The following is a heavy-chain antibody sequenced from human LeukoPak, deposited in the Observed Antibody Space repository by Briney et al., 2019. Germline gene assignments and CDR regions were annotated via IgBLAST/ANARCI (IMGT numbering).Heavy chain of an antibody. CDR3: AKDYYDSSGYYLGKPY. V-gene: IGHV3-23*01. Sequence: GGSLRLSCAASGFTFSSYAMSWVRQAPGVALEWVSSISGSAGTTYYADSVKGRFTISRDNSKNTLYLQMNSLIAEDTAVYFCAKDYYDSSGYYLGKPYWGQGTLVTVSS. CDR2: ISGSAGTT. J-gene: IGHJ4*02. CDR1: GFTFSSYA. D-gene: IGHD3-22*01.